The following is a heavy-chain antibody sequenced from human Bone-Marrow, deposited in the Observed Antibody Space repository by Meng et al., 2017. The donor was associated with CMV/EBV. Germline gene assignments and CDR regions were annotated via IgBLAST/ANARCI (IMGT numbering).Heavy chain of an antibody. CDR3: AKGRGCRGGSCYWHFDL. CDR2: IGGSGIST. D-gene: IGHD2-15*01. J-gene: IGHJ2*01. CDR1: FTFSSYD. Sequence: FTFSSYDMSWVRQAPGKGLEWVETIGGSGISTWYEDAVKGRCTISRDNSKNTLYLQMNSLRAEDTATYYCAKGRGCRGGSCYWHFDLWGRGTLVTVSS. V-gene: IGHV3-23*01.